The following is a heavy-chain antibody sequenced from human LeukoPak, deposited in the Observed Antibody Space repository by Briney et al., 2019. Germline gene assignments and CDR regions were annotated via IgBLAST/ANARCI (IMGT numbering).Heavy chain of an antibody. CDR2: ISSSGSTI. J-gene: IGHJ4*02. CDR3: ARGAVTSDY. Sequence: QPGGSLRLSCVASGFAFSSYAMTWVRQAPGKGLEWVSYISSSGSTIYYADSVKGRFTISRDNAKNSLYLQMNSLRAEDTAVYYCARGAVTSDYWGQGTLVTVSS. D-gene: IGHD4-11*01. CDR1: GFAFSSYA. V-gene: IGHV3-48*03.